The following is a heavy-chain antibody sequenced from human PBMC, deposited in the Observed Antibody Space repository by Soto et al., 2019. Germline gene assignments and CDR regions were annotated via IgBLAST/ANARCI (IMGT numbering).Heavy chain of an antibody. D-gene: IGHD3-9*01. J-gene: IGHJ6*02. Sequence: QVQLVQSGAEVKKPGASVKVSCKASGYTFTSYGISWVRQAPGQGLEWMGWISAYNGNTNYAQKLQGRVTITTETATSTAYLELRSLRSDDTAVYYCARDSHVLRYFDWLPSRYYYYGMDVWGQGTTVTVSS. CDR1: GYTFTSYG. CDR3: ARDSHVLRYFDWLPSRYYYYGMDV. CDR2: ISAYNGNT. V-gene: IGHV1-18*04.